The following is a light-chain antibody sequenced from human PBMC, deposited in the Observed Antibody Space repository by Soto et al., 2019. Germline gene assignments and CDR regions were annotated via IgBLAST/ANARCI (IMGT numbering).Light chain of an antibody. J-gene: IGKJ2*01. CDR3: HQYNSY. Sequence: DVHMTQSPSSLSASVGDRVTITCRASESNATWLAWYQQKPGQAPKLLIYDASRLESGVPSRFSGGGSGTEFILTISGLQPEDFATYYCHQYNSYFGPGTKLEI. V-gene: IGKV1-5*01. CDR2: DAS. CDR1: ESNATW.